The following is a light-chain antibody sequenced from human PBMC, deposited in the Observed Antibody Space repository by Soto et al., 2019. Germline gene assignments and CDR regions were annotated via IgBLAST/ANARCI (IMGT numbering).Light chain of an antibody. V-gene: IGLV2-14*03. J-gene: IGLJ1*01. CDR1: SGDVGGYDY. CDR3: SSYTSSGIYV. CDR2: DVN. Sequence: QSVLTQPASVSGSAGQSITISCTGTSGDVGGYDYVSWYQQYPGKAPKLMIFDVNNRPSGVSDRFSGSKSANTASLTISGLQSEDEADYYCSSYTSSGIYVFGTGTKVTVL.